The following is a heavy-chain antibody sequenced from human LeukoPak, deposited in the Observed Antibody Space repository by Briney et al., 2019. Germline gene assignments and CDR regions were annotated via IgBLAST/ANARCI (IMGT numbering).Heavy chain of an antibody. CDR1: GVSISSYY. D-gene: IGHD5-12*01. V-gene: IGHV4-4*07. CDR3: AREGGIYSNYFDY. J-gene: IGHJ4*02. Sequence: SETLSLTCTVSGVSISSYYWSWIRQPAGKGLEWLGHIYTSGSTNYNPSLISRVTMSVDTSKNQFSLKLSSMTAADTAIYYCAREGGIYSNYFDYWGQGILVTVSS. CDR2: IYTSGST.